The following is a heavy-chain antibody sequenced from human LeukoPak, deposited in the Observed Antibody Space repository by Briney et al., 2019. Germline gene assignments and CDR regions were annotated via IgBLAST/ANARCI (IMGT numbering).Heavy chain of an antibody. Sequence: PGGSLRLSCAASAFTFSTYSMNWVRQAPGRGLEWVSSISSSSSNTYYADSVKGRFTISRDNAKNSLYLQMNSLRAEDTAVYYCAREYCSGGRCYAYLDYWGPGTLVTVSS. CDR3: AREYCSGGRCYAYLDY. CDR2: ISSSSSNT. CDR1: AFTFSTYS. D-gene: IGHD2-15*01. V-gene: IGHV3-21*01. J-gene: IGHJ4*02.